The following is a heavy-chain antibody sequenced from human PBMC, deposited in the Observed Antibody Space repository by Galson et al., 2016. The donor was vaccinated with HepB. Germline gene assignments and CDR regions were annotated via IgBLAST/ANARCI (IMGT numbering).Heavy chain of an antibody. Sequence: TLSLTCIVSGASVRSDNYYWSWIRQHPGKGLEWIGYIAYTGSTFNNPSLKSRVTMSVDTSANQFSLKVRSVTVADTAVYYCARTNSDHINYFFDYWGPGTLVTVST. CDR2: IAYTGST. CDR1: GASVRSDNYY. CDR3: ARTNSDHINYFFDY. J-gene: IGHJ4*01. V-gene: IGHV4-31*03. D-gene: IGHD2-21*01.